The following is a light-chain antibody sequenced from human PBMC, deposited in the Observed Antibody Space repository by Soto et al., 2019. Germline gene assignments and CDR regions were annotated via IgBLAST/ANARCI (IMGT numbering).Light chain of an antibody. Sequence: EIVMTQSPATLSVSPGERATLSCRASQSVSSNLAWYQQKPGQAPRLLIYGASTRATGIPARFSGSGSGTKFTLTFSSLQSEDFAVYYCQQYNNWPTWTFGQGTKVDIK. CDR3: QQYNNWPTWT. V-gene: IGKV3-15*01. J-gene: IGKJ1*01. CDR1: QSVSSN. CDR2: GAS.